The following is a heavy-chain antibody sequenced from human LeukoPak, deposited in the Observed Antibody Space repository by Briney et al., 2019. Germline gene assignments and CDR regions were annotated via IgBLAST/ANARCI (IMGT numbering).Heavy chain of an antibody. CDR1: GFTFSSYS. D-gene: IGHD2-15*01. CDR3: ASRYCSGGSCYFGFDY. V-gene: IGHV3-21*01. CDR2: ISSSSSYI. J-gene: IGHJ4*02. Sequence: GGFLRLSCAASGFTFSSYSMNWVRQAPGKGLEWVSSISSSSSYIYYADSVKGRFTISRDNAKNSLYLQMNSLRAEDTAVYYCASRYCSGGSCYFGFDYWGQGTLVTVSS.